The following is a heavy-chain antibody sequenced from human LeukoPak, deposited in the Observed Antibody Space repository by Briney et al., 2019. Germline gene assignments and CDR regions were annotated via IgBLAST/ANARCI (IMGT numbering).Heavy chain of an antibody. CDR3: ARSHRSFASGSGDY. V-gene: IGHV3-48*03. Sequence: GGSLRLSCAASGSTFSSYEMNWVRQAPGKGLEWVSYISSSGSTIYYADSVKGRFSISRDNAKNSLFLQMNSLRDEDTAVYFCARSHRSFASGSGDYWGQGTLVTVSS. CDR2: ISSSGSTI. D-gene: IGHD3-10*01. J-gene: IGHJ4*02. CDR1: GSTFSSYE.